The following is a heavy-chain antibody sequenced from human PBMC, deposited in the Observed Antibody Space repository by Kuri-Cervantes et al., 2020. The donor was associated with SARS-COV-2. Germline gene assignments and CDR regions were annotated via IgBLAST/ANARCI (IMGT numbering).Heavy chain of an antibody. CDR3: AKDHQYYYDSRGYYYFGY. V-gene: IGHV3-23*01. D-gene: IGHD3-22*01. Sequence: GESLKISCAASGFTFSSYAMSWVRQAPGKGLEWVSAISGSGGSTYYADSVKGRFTISRDNSKNTLYLQMNSLRAEDTAVYYCAKDHQYYYDSRGYYYFGYWGQGTLVTVSS. CDR1: GFTFSSYA. CDR2: ISGSGGST. J-gene: IGHJ4*02.